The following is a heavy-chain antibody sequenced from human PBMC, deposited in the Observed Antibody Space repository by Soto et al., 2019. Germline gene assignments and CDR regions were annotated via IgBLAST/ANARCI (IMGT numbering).Heavy chain of an antibody. Sequence: LRLSCAASGSTLSDHYLGWVRQAPGKGLEWVGRSGNRANSDTTEYGSSVKGRFTISRDDSKNSMFLQMNSLMTEDTAVYYCTRGYSGIDIYAFDIWGQGTLVTVSS. CDR3: TRGYSGIDIYAFDI. V-gene: IGHV3-72*01. D-gene: IGHD1-26*01. CDR1: GSTLSDHY. J-gene: IGHJ3*02. CDR2: SGNRANSDTT.